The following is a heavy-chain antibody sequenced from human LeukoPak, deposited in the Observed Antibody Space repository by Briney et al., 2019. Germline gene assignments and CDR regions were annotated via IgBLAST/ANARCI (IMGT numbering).Heavy chain of an antibody. V-gene: IGHV3-53*04. CDR1: GFTFSSYA. CDR3: ARDRRGGKDFDV. CDR2: IYADGYT. Sequence: GGSLGLSCAASGFTFSSYAMSWVRQAPGKGLEWVSAIYADGYTRDAASVKGRFSISRHNSKNTVYLQMDNLRPEDTAVYYCARDRRGGKDFDVWGPGTMVTVSS. J-gene: IGHJ3*01.